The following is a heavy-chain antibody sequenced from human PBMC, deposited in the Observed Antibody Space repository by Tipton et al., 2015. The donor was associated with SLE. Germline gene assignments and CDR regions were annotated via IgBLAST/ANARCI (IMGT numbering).Heavy chain of an antibody. CDR3: ARGYCSGGSCFDAFDI. CDR1: GFTVRSNY. V-gene: IGHV3-66*01. Sequence: SLRLSCAASGFTVRSNYMSWVRQAPGKGLEWVSVIYSGGSTYYADSVKGRFTFSRDSSKNTLYLQMNSLRGEDTAIYYCARGYCSGGSCFDAFDIWGQGTMVTVSS. J-gene: IGHJ3*02. D-gene: IGHD2-15*01. CDR2: IYSGGST.